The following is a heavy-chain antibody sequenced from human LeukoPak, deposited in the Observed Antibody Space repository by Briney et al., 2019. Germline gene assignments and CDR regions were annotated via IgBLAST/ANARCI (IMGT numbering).Heavy chain of an antibody. Sequence: GGSLRLSCAASGFTSSNYAMSWVRQAPGKGLEWVSGISDSGGTTYYADSVKGRFTISRDNSKNTLYLQMNSLRAEDTAVYYCAKGVDSSSWYSFDHWGQGTLVTVSS. D-gene: IGHD6-13*01. CDR2: ISDSGGTT. V-gene: IGHV3-23*01. CDR3: AKGVDSSSWYSFDH. J-gene: IGHJ4*02. CDR1: GFTSSNYA.